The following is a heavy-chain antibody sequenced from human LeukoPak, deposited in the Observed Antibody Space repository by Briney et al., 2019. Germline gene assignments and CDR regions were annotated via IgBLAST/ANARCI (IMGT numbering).Heavy chain of an antibody. CDR2: IYHSGST. V-gene: IGHV4-38-2*02. CDR1: GYSISSGYY. D-gene: IGHD2-2*01. J-gene: IGHJ4*02. CDR3: ARYAVVPASLLDY. Sequence: PSETLSLTCTVSGYSISSGYYWGWIRQPPGKGLEWIGSIYHSGSTYYNPSLKSRVTISVDTSKNQFSLKLTSVTAADTAVYYCARYAVVPASLLDYWGQGTLVTVSS.